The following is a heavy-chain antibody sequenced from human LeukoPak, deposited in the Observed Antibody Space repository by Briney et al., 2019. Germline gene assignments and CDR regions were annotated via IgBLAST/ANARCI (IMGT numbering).Heavy chain of an antibody. CDR2: INPNRGGT. CDR1: GYTFTGDY. CDR3: ATALSLSYGMDV. V-gene: IGHV1-2*02. Sequence: ASVKVSCKASGYTFTGDYMHWVRQAPGQGLEWMGWINPNRGGTNYAQKFQGRVTMTRDTSISTAYMELSRLRSDDTAVYYCATALSLSYGMDVWGQGTTVTASS. J-gene: IGHJ6*02. D-gene: IGHD3-16*01.